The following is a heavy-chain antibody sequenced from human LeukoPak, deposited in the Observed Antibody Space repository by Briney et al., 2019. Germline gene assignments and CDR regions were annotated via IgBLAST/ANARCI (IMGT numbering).Heavy chain of an antibody. D-gene: IGHD6-6*01. V-gene: IGHV5-51*01. CDR3: ARPKYSSSLAFDY. Sequence: GESLKISCKDSGNTFTTFLIVWVRQMPGKGLEWMGIIYPGDSDTKYSPSFQGQVTISADKSISTAYLQWSSLKASDTAIYYCARPKYSSSLAFDYWGQGTPVTVSS. CDR1: GNTFTTFL. CDR2: IYPGDSDT. J-gene: IGHJ4*02.